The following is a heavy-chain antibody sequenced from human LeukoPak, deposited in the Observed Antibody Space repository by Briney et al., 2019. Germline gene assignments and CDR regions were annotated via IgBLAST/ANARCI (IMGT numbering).Heavy chain of an antibody. CDR1: GFTFSSYG. CDR3: AKDGTSTWYPRYYFDY. J-gene: IGHJ4*02. CDR2: IRYDGSNK. V-gene: IGHV3-30*02. Sequence: GGSLRLSCAASGFTFSSYGMHWVRQAPGKGLEWVAFIRYDGSNKYYADSVKGRFTISRDNSKNTLYLQLNSLRAEDTAVYYCAKDGTSTWYPRYYFDYWGQGTLVTVSS. D-gene: IGHD6-13*01.